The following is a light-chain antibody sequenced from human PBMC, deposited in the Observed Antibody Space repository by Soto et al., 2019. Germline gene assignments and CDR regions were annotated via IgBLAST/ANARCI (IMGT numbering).Light chain of an antibody. CDR1: SSDVGGYNY. V-gene: IGLV2-14*01. CDR3: NSYSSRTTLYL. J-gene: IGLJ1*01. Sequence: QSVLTQPASVSGSPGQSITISFTGTSSDVGGYNYVSWYQQHPGKAPKLMISDVSNRPSGVSIRFSGSKSGNTASLTISGLQAEDEADYYCNSYSSRTTLYLFGTGTKVTVL. CDR2: DVS.